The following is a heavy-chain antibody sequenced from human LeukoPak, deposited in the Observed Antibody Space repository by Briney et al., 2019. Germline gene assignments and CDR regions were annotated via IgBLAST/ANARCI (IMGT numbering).Heavy chain of an antibody. CDR2: MIPFFGTA. CDR3: ARTGYSSSWTDYYYYYYMDV. CDR1: GGTFSSYA. Sequence: SVKVSCMASGGTFSSYAISWVRQAPGQGLEWMGGMIPFFGTANYAQKFQGRVTITADKSTSTAYMELSSLRSEDTAVYYCARTGYSSSWTDYYYYYYMDVWGKGTTVTVSS. V-gene: IGHV1-69*06. J-gene: IGHJ6*03. D-gene: IGHD6-13*01.